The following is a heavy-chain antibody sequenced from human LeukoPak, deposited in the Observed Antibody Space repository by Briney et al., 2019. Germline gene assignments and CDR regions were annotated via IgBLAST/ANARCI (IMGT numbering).Heavy chain of an antibody. D-gene: IGHD3-3*01. CDR1: GFTFSSYA. V-gene: IGHV3-23*01. Sequence: GGSLRLSCAASGFTFSSYAMSWVRQAPGKGLEWVSAISGSGGSTYYADSVKGRFTISRDNSKNTLYLQMNSLRAEDTAVYYWAKRGGGYDFWSGYYFDYWGQGTLVTVSS. CDR3: AKRGGGYDFWSGYYFDY. J-gene: IGHJ4*02. CDR2: ISGSGGST.